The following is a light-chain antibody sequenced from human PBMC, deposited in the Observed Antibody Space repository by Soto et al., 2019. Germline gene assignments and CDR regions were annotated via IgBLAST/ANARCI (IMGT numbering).Light chain of an antibody. CDR1: NGHSSYA. J-gene: IGLJ3*02. CDR3: QTWGTGIQV. V-gene: IGLV4-69*01. CDR2: LNSDGSH. Sequence: QLVLTQSPSASASLGASVKLTCTLTNGHSSYAIAWHQQQPEKGPRYLMKLNSDGSHSKGDGIPDRFSGSSSGAERYLTISSLQSEDEADYDCQTWGTGIQVFCGGTKLTVL.